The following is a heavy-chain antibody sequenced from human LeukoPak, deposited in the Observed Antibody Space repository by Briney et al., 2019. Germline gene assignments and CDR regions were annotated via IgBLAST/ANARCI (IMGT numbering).Heavy chain of an antibody. CDR2: ISYDGSNK. CDR1: GFTFSSYG. D-gene: IGHD3-3*01. V-gene: IGHV3-30*18. J-gene: IGHJ5*02. Sequence: PGGSLRLSCAASGFTFSSYGMPWVRQAPGKGLEWVAVISYDGSNKYYADSVKGRFTISRDNSKNTLYLQMNSLRAEDTAVYYCAKQTINYDFWSDSPWGQGTLVTVSS. CDR3: AKQTINYDFWSDSP.